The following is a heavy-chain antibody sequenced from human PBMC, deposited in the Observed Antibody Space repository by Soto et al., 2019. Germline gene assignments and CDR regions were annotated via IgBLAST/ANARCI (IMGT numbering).Heavy chain of an antibody. Sequence: PSGCPRLSCAASGFTVSSYAMSGVRQTPGKGLEWVSAISGSGGSTYYADSVKGRFTISRDNSKNTLYLQMNSLRAEDTAVYYCAKDVVLRYFDWSPDAFDIWGQGTMVTVSS. CDR2: ISGSGGST. J-gene: IGHJ3*02. V-gene: IGHV3-23*01. CDR1: GFTVSSYA. D-gene: IGHD3-9*01. CDR3: AKDVVLRYFDWSPDAFDI.